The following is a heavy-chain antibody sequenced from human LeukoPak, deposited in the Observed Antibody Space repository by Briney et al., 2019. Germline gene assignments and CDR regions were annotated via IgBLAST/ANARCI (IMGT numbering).Heavy chain of an antibody. Sequence: PGGSLRLSCAASGFIFSSYAMHWVRQAPGKGLEWVAVISYDGSNKYYADSMKGRFTISRDNSKNTLYLQMNSLRAEDTAVYYCAREGVGCSSTSCLYYFDYWGQGTLVTVSS. V-gene: IGHV3-30*04. CDR2: ISYDGSNK. CDR3: AREGVGCSSTSCLYYFDY. CDR1: GFIFSSYA. J-gene: IGHJ4*02. D-gene: IGHD2-2*01.